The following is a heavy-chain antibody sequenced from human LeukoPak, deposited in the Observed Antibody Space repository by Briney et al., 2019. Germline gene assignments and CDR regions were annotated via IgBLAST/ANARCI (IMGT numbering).Heavy chain of an antibody. CDR1: GGSISSYY. D-gene: IGHD3-22*01. J-gene: IGHJ4*02. CDR3: ARDREYYYDSSGYPFDY. CDR2: IYTSGST. Sequence: ASETLSLTCTVSGGSISSYYWSWIRQPAGKGLEWIGRIYTSGSTNYNPSLKSRVTMSVDTSKNQFSLKLSSVTAADTAAYYCARDREYYYDSSGYPFDYWGQGTLVTVSS. V-gene: IGHV4-4*07.